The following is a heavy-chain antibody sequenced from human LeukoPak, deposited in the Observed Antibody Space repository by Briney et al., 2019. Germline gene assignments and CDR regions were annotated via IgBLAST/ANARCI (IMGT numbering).Heavy chain of an antibody. V-gene: IGHV3-23*01. D-gene: IGHD6-6*01. CDR3: AKDRIAARLDAFDI. CDR2: ISGSGGST. J-gene: IGHJ3*02. Sequence: GGSLRLSCLASGFRFSTNAMSWVRQAPGKGLEWVSAISGSGGSTYYADSVKGRFTISRDNSKNTLYLQMNSLRAEDTAVYYCAKDRIAARLDAFDIWGQGTMVTVSS. CDR1: GFRFSTNA.